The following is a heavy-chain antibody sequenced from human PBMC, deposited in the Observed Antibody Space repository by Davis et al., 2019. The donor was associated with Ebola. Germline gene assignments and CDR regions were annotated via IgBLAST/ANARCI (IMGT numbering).Heavy chain of an antibody. V-gene: IGHV4-59*12. CDR2: IYYSGST. Sequence: MPSETLSLTCSVSGGPITGYFWSWIRQPPGKGLEWIGYIYYSGSTNYNPSLKSRVTISVDTSKNQFSLKLSSVTAADTAVYYCARGPGRLTPIAAAGRYYYYGMDVWGQGTTVTVSS. D-gene: IGHD6-13*01. CDR3: ARGPGRLTPIAAAGRYYYYGMDV. CDR1: GGPITGYF. J-gene: IGHJ6*02.